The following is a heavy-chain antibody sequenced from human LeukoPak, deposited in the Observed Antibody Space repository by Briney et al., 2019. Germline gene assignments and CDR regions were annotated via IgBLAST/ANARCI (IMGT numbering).Heavy chain of an antibody. J-gene: IGHJ4*02. V-gene: IGHV3-23*01. Sequence: GSLRPSCAASGFSFDVSAMNWVRQAPGKGLEWVSASGNAGDTYYADSVKGRFTISRDNSKKMLFLQMTSLRAEDTAVYYCAKKTPGNYPYDYWGQGTLVTVSP. D-gene: IGHD3-22*01. CDR2: SGNAGDT. CDR1: GFSFDVSA. CDR3: AKKTPGNYPYDY.